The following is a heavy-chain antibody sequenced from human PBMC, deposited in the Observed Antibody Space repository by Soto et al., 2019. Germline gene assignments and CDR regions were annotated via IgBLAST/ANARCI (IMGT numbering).Heavy chain of an antibody. D-gene: IGHD3-9*01. CDR3: ARGLLLRYFDWLPYYFDY. J-gene: IGHJ4*02. V-gene: IGHV4-34*01. Sequence: PSETLSLTCAVYGGSFSGYYWSGIRQPPGKGLEWIGEINHSGSTNYNPSLKSRVTISVDTSKNQFSLKLSSVTAADTAVYYCARGLLLRYFDWLPYYFDYWGQGTLVTVSS. CDR1: GGSFSGYY. CDR2: INHSGST.